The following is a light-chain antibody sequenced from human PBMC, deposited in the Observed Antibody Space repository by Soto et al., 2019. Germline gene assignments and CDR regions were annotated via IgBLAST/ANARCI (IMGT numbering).Light chain of an antibody. Sequence: QSALTQPPSVSGAPGQRVTISCTGSTSNIGADYGVHWYQQFPGTAPKLLIYGNNNRPSGVPDRFSGSKSGTSASLAITGLQAEDEADYYCQSYDSSLSGSTYIFGTGTKLTVL. CDR1: TSNIGADYG. CDR2: GNN. V-gene: IGLV1-40*01. J-gene: IGLJ1*01. CDR3: QSYDSSLSGSTYI.